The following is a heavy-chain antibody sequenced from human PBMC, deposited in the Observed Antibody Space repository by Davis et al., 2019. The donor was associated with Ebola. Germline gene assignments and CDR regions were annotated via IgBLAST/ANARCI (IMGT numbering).Heavy chain of an antibody. J-gene: IGHJ4*02. V-gene: IGHV3-72*01. Sequence: GESLKISCAASGFTFSDHYMDWVRQAPGKGLEWVGRSRNEVNSYATEYAASVKGRFIISRDDSKNALYLQMNSLKTEDTAMYYCAKGGYSYGFLDYWGRGTLVTVSS. CDR3: AKGGYSYGFLDY. CDR2: SRNEVNSYAT. CDR1: GFTFSDHY. D-gene: IGHD5-18*01.